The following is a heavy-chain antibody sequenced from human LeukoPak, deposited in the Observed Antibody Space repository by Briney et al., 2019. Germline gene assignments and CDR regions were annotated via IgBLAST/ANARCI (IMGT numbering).Heavy chain of an antibody. CDR1: GYTFTGYY. Sequence: GASVKVSCKASGYTFTGYYMHWVRQDTGQALEWMGRVNPNNGVPNYAQKFQGRVTMTRDTAISTFYMELSSLRSDDTAVYFCAREVGYSSSYYGRFDPWGQGTLVIVSS. J-gene: IGHJ5*02. CDR3: AREVGYSSSYYGRFDP. CDR2: VNPNNGVP. D-gene: IGHD2-2*01. V-gene: IGHV1-2*06.